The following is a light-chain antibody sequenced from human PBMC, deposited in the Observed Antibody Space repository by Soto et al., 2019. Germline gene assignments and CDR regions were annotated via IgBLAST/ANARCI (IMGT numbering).Light chain of an antibody. CDR1: HSDVGRYNF. V-gene: IGLV2-11*01. CDR2: DVT. Sequence: QSALTQPASVSGSPGQSITISCTGTHSDVGRYNFVSWYQQYPGKAPKLIIYDVTKRPSGVPDRFSGSKSGNTASLTISGLQTDDEADYYCCSYAGSYTHVFGTGTKLTVL. CDR3: CSYAGSYTHV. J-gene: IGLJ1*01.